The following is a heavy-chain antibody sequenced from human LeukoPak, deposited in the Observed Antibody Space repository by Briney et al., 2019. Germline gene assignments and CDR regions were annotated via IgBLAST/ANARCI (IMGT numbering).Heavy chain of an antibody. V-gene: IGHV4-59*01. CDR1: GGSISSYY. CDR2: IYYSGST. CDR3: ASLSGDYGDF. Sequence: SETLSLTCTVSGGSISSYYWSWIRQPPGKGLEWIGYIYYSGSTNYNPSLKSRVTISIDTSKNQFSLKLSSVAAADTAVYYCASLSGDYGDFWGQGTLVAVSS. J-gene: IGHJ4*02. D-gene: IGHD4-17*01.